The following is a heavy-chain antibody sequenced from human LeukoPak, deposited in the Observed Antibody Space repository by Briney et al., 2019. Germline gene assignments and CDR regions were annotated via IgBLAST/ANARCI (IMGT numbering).Heavy chain of an antibody. CDR1: GFTFSSYS. J-gene: IGHJ4*02. CDR2: ISSSSSYI. Sequence: GGSLRLSCAASGFTFSSYSMNWVRQAPGKGLEWVSSISSSSSYIYYADSVKGRFTISRGNAKNSLYLQMNSLRAEDTAVYYCARDVSGINADWGQGTLVTVSS. D-gene: IGHD1-14*01. CDR3: ARDVSGINAD. V-gene: IGHV3-21*01.